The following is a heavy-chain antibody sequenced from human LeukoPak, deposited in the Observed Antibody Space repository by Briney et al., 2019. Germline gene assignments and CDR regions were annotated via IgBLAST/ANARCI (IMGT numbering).Heavy chain of an antibody. CDR2: INPSRGST. CDR3: GLKAVADTGFDF. J-gene: IGHJ4*02. V-gene: IGHV1-46*01. D-gene: IGHD6-19*01. Sequence: GSVKVSCKASGYTFTSYYMHWVRQAPGQGLEWMGIINPSRGSTTYAQKFQGSVTMTRDTSTSTVYMELSSLRSEDTAVYYCGLKAVADTGFDFLGQGTLVTVSS. CDR1: GYTFTSYY.